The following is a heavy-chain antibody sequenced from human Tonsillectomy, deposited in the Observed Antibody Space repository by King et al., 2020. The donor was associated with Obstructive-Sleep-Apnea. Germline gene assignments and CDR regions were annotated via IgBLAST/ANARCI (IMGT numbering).Heavy chain of an antibody. CDR3: ARDPGSSSFDY. CDR1: GFTFTNYW. J-gene: IGHJ4*02. Sequence: VQLVESGGGLVQPGGSLRISCLVSGFTFTNYWMTWVRQAPGKGLEFVANINQDGSVKNYIDSVKGRFTISRDNAKNSLDLQMNSLRDEDAAVYYCARDPGSSSFDYWGQGALVTV. CDR2: INQDGSVK. D-gene: IGHD3-10*01. V-gene: IGHV3-7*01.